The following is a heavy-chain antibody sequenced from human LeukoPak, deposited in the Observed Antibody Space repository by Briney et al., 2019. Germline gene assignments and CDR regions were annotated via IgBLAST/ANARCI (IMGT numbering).Heavy chain of an antibody. J-gene: IGHJ5*02. CDR3: AKVGDGYNLYNWFDP. CDR1: GFTFNSYA. Sequence: GGSLRLSCAASGFTFNSYAMSWVRQAPGKGLEWVSAISGSGGSTYYADSVKGRFTISRDNSKNTLYLQMNSLRAEDTAVYYCAKVGDGYNLYNWFDPWGQGTLVTVSS. CDR2: ISGSGGST. D-gene: IGHD5-24*01. V-gene: IGHV3-23*01.